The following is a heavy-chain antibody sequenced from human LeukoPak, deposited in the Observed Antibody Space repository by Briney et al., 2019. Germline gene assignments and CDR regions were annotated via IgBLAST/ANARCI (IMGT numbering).Heavy chain of an antibody. CDR3: AKPRPGGGDCFDY. CDR1: GFSFTSYN. J-gene: IGHJ4*02. D-gene: IGHD2-21*01. Sequence: GGSLRLSCAASGFSFTSYNFHWVRQAPGKGLKWLGFISYDGNIKYEDSVKGRFTISRDNSKNTLYLQLSSLRTEDTAVYYCAKPRPGGGDCFDYWGQGTLVTVSS. V-gene: IGHV3-30*18. CDR2: ISYDGNIK.